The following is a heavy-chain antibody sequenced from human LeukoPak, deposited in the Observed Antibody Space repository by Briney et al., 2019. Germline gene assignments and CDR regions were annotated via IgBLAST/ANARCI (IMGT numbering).Heavy chain of an antibody. D-gene: IGHD2-21*01. CDR2: ISSSGSTI. CDR1: GFNYSRYE. J-gene: IGHJ6*02. CDR3: ARDFCGYGMDV. Sequence: PGGSLRLSCAASGFNYSRYEMIWVRQAPGRGLEWVSYISSSGSTIYYADSVKGRFTISRENAKNPLFLQMNSLSAEVTAVYYCARDFCGYGMDVWGQGTTVTVSS. V-gene: IGHV3-48*03.